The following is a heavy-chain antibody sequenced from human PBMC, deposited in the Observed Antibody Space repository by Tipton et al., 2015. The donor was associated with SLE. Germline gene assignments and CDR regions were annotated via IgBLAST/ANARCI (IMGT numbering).Heavy chain of an antibody. CDR2: ISSTSTYM. CDR1: GFTLSSYT. CDR3: VKEGWTGATPRYFAH. D-gene: IGHD3/OR15-3a*01. Sequence: SLRLSCVASGFTLSSYTFDWVRQAPGKGLEWVASISSTSTYMDYADSVKGRFTVSRDNTKKFVSLHMNSLRAGDTALYYCVKEGWTGATPRYFAHWGQGALVTVSS. V-gene: IGHV3-21*04. J-gene: IGHJ4*02.